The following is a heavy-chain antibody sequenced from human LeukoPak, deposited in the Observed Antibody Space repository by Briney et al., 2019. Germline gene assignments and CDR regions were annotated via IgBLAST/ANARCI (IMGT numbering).Heavy chain of an antibody. D-gene: IGHD3-22*01. CDR2: IYYSGST. J-gene: IGHJ4*02. CDR3: ARHRFALVIRGPLDY. V-gene: IGHV4-39*01. Sequence: SETLSLTCTVSGGSISSSNHYWGWIRQPPGKGLEWIGSIYYSGSTYYKPSLRSRVTISADTSKNQFSLKLSSVAAADTAVYYCARHRFALVIRGPLDYWGQGTLVTVSS. CDR1: GGSISSSNHY.